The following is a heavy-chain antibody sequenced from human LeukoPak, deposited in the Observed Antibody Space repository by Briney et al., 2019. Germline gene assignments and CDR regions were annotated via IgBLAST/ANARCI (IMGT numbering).Heavy chain of an antibody. CDR1: GGSFSGYY. V-gene: IGHV4-34*01. CDR3: ARDTLTGGFDY. Sequence: SETLSLTCAVYGGSFSGYYWSWIRQPPGKGLEWIGEINHSGSTNYNPSLKSRVTISVDTSKNQFSLKLSSVTAADTAVYYCARDTLTGGFDYWGQGTLVTVSS. CDR2: INHSGST. D-gene: IGHD3-16*01. J-gene: IGHJ4*02.